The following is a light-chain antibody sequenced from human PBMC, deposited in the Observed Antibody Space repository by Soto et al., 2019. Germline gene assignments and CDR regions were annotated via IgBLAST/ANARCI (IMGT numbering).Light chain of an antibody. Sequence: QSALTQPASVSGSPGQSITISCTGTSSDVGGYNYVSWYQHHPGKAPKLMIYDVSNRPSGVSNRFSGSKSGNTASLTISGLQAEDEADYYCSSYTSSTTLVFGGGNKLTVL. CDR3: SSYTSSTTLV. J-gene: IGLJ2*01. V-gene: IGLV2-14*03. CDR2: DVS. CDR1: SSDVGGYNY.